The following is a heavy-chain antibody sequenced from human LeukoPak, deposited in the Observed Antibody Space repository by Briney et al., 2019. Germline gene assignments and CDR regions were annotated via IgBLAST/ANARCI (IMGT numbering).Heavy chain of an antibody. CDR2: IYYSGST. J-gene: IGHJ4*02. Sequence: SETLSLTCTVSGGSISSSSYYWGWIRQPPGKGLEWIGSIYYSGSTYYNPSLKSRVTISVDTSKNQFSLKLSSVTAADTAVYYCARLSSSSAADDYWGQGTLVTVSS. CDR1: GGSISSSSYY. V-gene: IGHV4-39*07. CDR3: ARLSSSSAADDY. D-gene: IGHD6-6*01.